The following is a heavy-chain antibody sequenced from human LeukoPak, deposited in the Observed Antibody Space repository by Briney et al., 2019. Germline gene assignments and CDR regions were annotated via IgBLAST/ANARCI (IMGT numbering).Heavy chain of an antibody. V-gene: IGHV3-30-3*01. CDR3: ARRHVLPLAFDI. Sequence: GGSLRLSCAASGFTFSSYAMHWVRQAPGKGLEWVAVISYDGSNKYYADSVKGRFTISRDNSKNTLYLQMNSLRAEDTAVYYCARRHVLPLAFDIWGQGTMVTVSS. CDR1: GFTFSSYA. D-gene: IGHD3-10*01. J-gene: IGHJ3*02. CDR2: ISYDGSNK.